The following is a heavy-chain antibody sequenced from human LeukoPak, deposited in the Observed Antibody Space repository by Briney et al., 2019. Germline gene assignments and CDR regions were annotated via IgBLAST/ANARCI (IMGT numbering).Heavy chain of an antibody. V-gene: IGHV3-7*01. CDR3: ARGGGAPPYYFDL. CDR2: IKQDGSQI. CDR1: GFTFSSYW. D-gene: IGHD1-26*01. Sequence: PGGSLRLSCATSGFTFSSYWMSWVRRAPGKGLEWVANIKQDGSQIFYVDSVKGRFTISRDTAKNSLSLQMNSLRAEDTAVYYCARGGGAPPYYFDLWGQGTPVTVSS. J-gene: IGHJ4*02.